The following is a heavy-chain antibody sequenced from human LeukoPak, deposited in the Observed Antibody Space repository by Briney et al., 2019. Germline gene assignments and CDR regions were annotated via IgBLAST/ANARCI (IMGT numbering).Heavy chain of an antibody. J-gene: IGHJ4*02. D-gene: IGHD6-13*01. CDR2: NSSGNT. CDR3: AKDLVAAAGDVDY. Sequence: GGSLRLSCAASGFSVSTNYMSWVRQAPGKGLEWVSVNSSGNTYYADSVKGRFTISRDNSKNTLYLQMNSLRAEDTAVYYCAKDLVAAAGDVDYWGQGTLVTVSS. V-gene: IGHV3-53*01. CDR1: GFSVSTNY.